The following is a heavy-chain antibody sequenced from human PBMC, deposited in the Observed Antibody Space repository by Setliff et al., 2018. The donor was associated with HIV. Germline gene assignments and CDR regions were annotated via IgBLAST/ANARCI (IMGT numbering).Heavy chain of an antibody. V-gene: IGHV3-30*02. D-gene: IGHD2-2*01. CDR1: GFSFSSYG. J-gene: IGHJ6*03. Sequence: GGSLRLSCAASGFSFSSYGLHWVRQAPGKGLEWVAFIPYDGSYKYYADSVKGRFTISRDNSNNMLFLQLNSLRVDDTAVYYCAKSCDVPSKPGPYYYSMDVWGKGTTVTVSS. CDR2: IPYDGSYK. CDR3: AKSCDVPSKPGPYYYSMDV.